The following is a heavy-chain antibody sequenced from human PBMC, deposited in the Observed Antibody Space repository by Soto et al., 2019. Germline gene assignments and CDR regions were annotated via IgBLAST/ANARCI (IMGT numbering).Heavy chain of an antibody. J-gene: IGHJ5*02. V-gene: IGHV3-23*01. D-gene: IGHD6-6*01. CDR1: GFTFSSYA. Sequence: LRLSCAASGFTFSSYAMSWVRQAPGKGLEWVSGISGSGGSTYYADYVKGRFTISRDNSKNTLYLQMNSLRAEDTAVYYCAKVAYSSSERYNWFDPWGQGTLVTVSS. CDR2: ISGSGGST. CDR3: AKVAYSSSERYNWFDP.